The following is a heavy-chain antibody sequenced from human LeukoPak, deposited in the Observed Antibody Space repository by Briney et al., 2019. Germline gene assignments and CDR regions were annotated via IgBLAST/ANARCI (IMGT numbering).Heavy chain of an antibody. D-gene: IGHD3-16*01. J-gene: IGHJ6*02. Sequence: GGSLRLSCAASGFTFNSYWMSWVRQAPGKGLEWVANMRQDGSEKYYVDSVKGRFTISRDNAKNSLYLQMNSLRAEDTAVYYCARGGGSPRYYYYSMDVWGQGTTVTVSS. CDR2: MRQDGSEK. CDR3: ARGGGSPRYYYYSMDV. V-gene: IGHV3-7*03. CDR1: GFTFNSYW.